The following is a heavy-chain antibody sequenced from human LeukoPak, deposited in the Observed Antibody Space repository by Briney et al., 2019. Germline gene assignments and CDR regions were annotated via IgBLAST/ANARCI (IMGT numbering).Heavy chain of an antibody. J-gene: IGHJ4*02. D-gene: IGHD3-10*02. CDR2: ISYDGSNK. Sequence: GRSLRLSCAASGFTFSSYGMHWVRQAPGKGLEWVAVISYDGSNKYYADSVKGRFTISRDNSKNTLYLQMNGLRAEDTALYYCSKGRPPYNVAAAEYWGQGTLVTVSS. CDR1: GFTFSSYG. CDR3: SKGRPPYNVAAAEY. V-gene: IGHV3-30*18.